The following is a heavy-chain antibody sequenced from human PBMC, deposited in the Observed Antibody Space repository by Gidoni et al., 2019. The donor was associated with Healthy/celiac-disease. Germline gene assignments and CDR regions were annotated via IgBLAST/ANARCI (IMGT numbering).Heavy chain of an antibody. D-gene: IGHD4-17*01. CDR3: TRDLGDYGGTHFDY. CDR2: IRSKAYGGTT. Sequence: EVQLVESGGGLVKPGRSLRLSCTASGFTFGDYAMSWFRQAPGKGLAWVGFIRSKAYGGTTEYAASVKGRFTISRDDSKSIAYLQMNSLKTEDTAVYYCTRDLGDYGGTHFDYWGQGTLVTVSS. CDR1: GFTFGDYA. J-gene: IGHJ4*02. V-gene: IGHV3-49*05.